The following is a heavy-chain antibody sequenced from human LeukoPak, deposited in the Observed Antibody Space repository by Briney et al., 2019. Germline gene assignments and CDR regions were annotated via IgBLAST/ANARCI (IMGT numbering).Heavy chain of an antibody. CDR1: GFTFSSYW. D-gene: IGHD1-26*01. Sequence: PVRSLRLSCAASGFTFSSYWMHWVRQPPGKGLVWVSRINPDGSNTTHADPVRGRFTISRDNAKKTPYLQMNSLRAEDTAVYYCARGYSGSYRIDYWGQGTLVTVYS. CDR3: ARGYSGSYRIDY. CDR2: INPDGSNT. V-gene: IGHV3-74*01. J-gene: IGHJ4*02.